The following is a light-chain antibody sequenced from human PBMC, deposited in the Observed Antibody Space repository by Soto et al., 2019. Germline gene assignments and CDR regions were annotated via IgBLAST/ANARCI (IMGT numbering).Light chain of an antibody. Sequence: DIVMTQSPDSLAVSLGERATLNCKSIQSVSYSSNNKNYLAWYQQRPGQPPKLLIYWASTRESGVPDRFSGSGSGTDFTLTITSLQAEDVAVYYCQQYESTPPTFGQGTKLEIK. CDR3: QQYESTPPT. CDR1: QSVSYSSNNKNY. CDR2: WAS. V-gene: IGKV4-1*01. J-gene: IGKJ2*01.